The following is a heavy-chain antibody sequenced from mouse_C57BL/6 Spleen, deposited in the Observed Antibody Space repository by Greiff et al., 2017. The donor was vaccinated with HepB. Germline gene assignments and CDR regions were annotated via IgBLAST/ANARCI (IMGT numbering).Heavy chain of an antibody. J-gene: IGHJ2*01. CDR1: GFTFSSYA. CDR3: ARDDCGSSYVY. D-gene: IGHD1-1*01. Sequence: EVMLVESGGGLVKPGGSLKLSCAASGFTFSSYAMSWVRQTPEKRLEWVATISDGGSYTYYPDNVKGRFTISRDNAKNNLYLQMSHLKSEDTAMYYCARDDCGSSYVYWGQGTTLTVSS. V-gene: IGHV5-4*01. CDR2: ISDGGSYT.